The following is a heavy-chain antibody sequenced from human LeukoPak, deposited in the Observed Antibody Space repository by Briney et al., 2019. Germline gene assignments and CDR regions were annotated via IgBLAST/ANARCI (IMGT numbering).Heavy chain of an antibody. J-gene: IGHJ6*02. V-gene: IGHV4-39*01. D-gene: IGHD6-13*01. CDR2: IYYSGST. CDR3: ARIVGSSWYLNYYYGMDV. Sequence: SETLSLTCTVSGGSISSSSYYWGWIRQPPGKGLEWIGCIYYSGSTYYNPSLKSRVTISVDTSKNQFSLKLSSVTAADTAVYYCARIVGSSWYLNYYYGMDVWGQGTTVTVPS. CDR1: GGSISSSSYY.